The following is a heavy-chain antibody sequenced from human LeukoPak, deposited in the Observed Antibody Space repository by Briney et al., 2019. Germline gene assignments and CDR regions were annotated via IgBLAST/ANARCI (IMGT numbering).Heavy chain of an antibody. J-gene: IGHJ5*02. CDR1: GGSISTSSYF. CDR3: ARRLVIPWFDP. V-gene: IGHV4-39*07. CDR2: IYYSGST. Sequence: PSETLSLTCTVSGGSISTSSYFWGWLRQPPGKGLEWIGSIYYSGSTYYNPSLKSRVTISIDTSKNQFSLKLSSVTAADTAVYYCARRLVIPWFDPWGQGTLVTVSS. D-gene: IGHD3-22*01.